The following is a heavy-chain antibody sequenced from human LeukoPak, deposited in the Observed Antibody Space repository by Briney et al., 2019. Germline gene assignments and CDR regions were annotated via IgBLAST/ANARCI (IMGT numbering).Heavy chain of an antibody. Sequence: GGSLRLACAASGSTFTSHWMSWVRQAAGKGLEWVANIKQVGSENYYVDSVKARFTTTRHNAKSSLYLQMNSLRAEDTAVYCCARRPGVPENNYIDYWGQGTLVTVSS. J-gene: IGHJ4*02. CDR1: GSTFTSHW. CDR3: ARRPGVPENNYIDY. CDR2: IKQVGSEN. V-gene: IGHV3-7*01. D-gene: IGHD7-27*01.